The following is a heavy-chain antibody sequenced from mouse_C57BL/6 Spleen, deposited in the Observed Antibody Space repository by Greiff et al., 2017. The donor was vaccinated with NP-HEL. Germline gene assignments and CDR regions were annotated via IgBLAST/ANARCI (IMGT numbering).Heavy chain of an antibody. CDR1: GFNIKDDY. J-gene: IGHJ3*01. Sequence: VQLQQSGAELVRPGASVKLSCTASGFNIKDDYMHWVKQRPEQGLEWIGWIDPENGDTEYASKFQGKATITADTSSNTAYLQLSSLTSEDTAVYYCTTLYYSNYGFAYWGQGTLVTVSA. CDR3: TTLYYSNYGFAY. CDR2: IDPENGDT. D-gene: IGHD2-5*01. V-gene: IGHV14-4*01.